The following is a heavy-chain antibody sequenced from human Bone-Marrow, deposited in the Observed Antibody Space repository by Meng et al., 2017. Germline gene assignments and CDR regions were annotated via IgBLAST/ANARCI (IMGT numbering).Heavy chain of an antibody. CDR2: IIPIFGTA. J-gene: IGHJ5*02. Sequence: VQLLRLGAEVKRPGSSVKVSCKASGGTSSSYAISWVRQDPGQGLEWMGGIIPIFGTANYAQKFQGRVTITADKSTSTAYMELSSLRSEDTAVYYCARVVGYSGSYELDPWGQGTLVTVSS. V-gene: IGHV1-69*06. D-gene: IGHD1-26*01. CDR1: GGTSSSYA. CDR3: ARVVGYSGSYELDP.